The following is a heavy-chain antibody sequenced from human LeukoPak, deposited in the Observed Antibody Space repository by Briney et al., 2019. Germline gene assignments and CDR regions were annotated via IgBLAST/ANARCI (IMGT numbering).Heavy chain of an antibody. Sequence: GASVKVSCKASGYTFTSYGISWVRQAPGQGLEWMGWISAYNGNTNYAQKFQGRVTMTRDTSISTAYMELSRLRSDDTAVYYCAREVRPYCSNGICYNLAYFLHWGQGTLVTVSS. CDR1: GYTFTSYG. CDR2: ISAYNGNT. J-gene: IGHJ1*01. V-gene: IGHV1-18*01. CDR3: AREVRPYCSNGICYNLAYFLH. D-gene: IGHD2-8*01.